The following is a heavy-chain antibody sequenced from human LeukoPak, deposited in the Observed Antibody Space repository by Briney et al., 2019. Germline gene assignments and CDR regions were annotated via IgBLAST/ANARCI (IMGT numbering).Heavy chain of an antibody. D-gene: IGHD3-3*01. J-gene: IGHJ5*02. V-gene: IGHV4-34*01. CDR2: VNHSGST. CDR3: ARVRSRARITIFGVARNWFDP. Sequence: SETLSLTCAVYGGSFSGYYWSWIRQPPGKGLEWIGEVNHSGSTNYNPSLKSRVTISVDTSKNQFSLKPSSVTAANTAVYYCARVRSRARITIFGVARNWFDPWGQGTLVTVSS. CDR1: GGSFSGYY.